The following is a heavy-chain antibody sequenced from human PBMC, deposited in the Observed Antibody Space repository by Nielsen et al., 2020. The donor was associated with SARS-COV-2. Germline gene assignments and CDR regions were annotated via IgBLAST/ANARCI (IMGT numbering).Heavy chain of an antibody. V-gene: IGHV1-3*01. CDR2: INAGNGNT. Sequence: ASVKVSCKASGYTFTSYGISWVRQAPGQRLEWMGWINAGNGNTKYSQKFQGRVTITRDTSASTAYMELSSLRSEDTAVYYCARVAAAAGKGASDYWGQGTLVTVSS. J-gene: IGHJ4*02. D-gene: IGHD6-13*01. CDR1: GYTFTSYG. CDR3: ARVAAAAGKGASDY.